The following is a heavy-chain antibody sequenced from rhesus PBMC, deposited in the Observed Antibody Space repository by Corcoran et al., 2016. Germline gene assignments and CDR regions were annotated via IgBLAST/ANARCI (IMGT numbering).Heavy chain of an antibody. CDR2: IGSNGST. J-gene: IGHJ4*01. Sequence: QLQLQESGPGLVKPSETLSLTCAVSGGSISGYWCSWIRQPPGEGLGWIGRIGSNGSTDHTPPLKSRVTSSRDPAKNQVSLKLSSVTAADTAVYYCARGAIAAADFDYGGQGVLVTVSS. CDR1: GGSISGYW. V-gene: IGHV4-160*01. D-gene: IGHD6-31*01. CDR3: ARGAIAAADFDY.